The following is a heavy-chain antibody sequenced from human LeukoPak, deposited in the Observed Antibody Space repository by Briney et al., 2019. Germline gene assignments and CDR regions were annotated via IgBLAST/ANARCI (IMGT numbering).Heavy chain of an antibody. CDR2: IIPIFGTA. Sequence: ASVKVSCKASGYTFTGYYMHWVRQAPGQGLEWMGGIIPIFGTANYAQKFQGRVTITADKSTSTAYMELSSLRSEDTAVYYCARGGDIVVVPAATGGWFDPWGQGTLVTVSS. D-gene: IGHD2-2*01. J-gene: IGHJ5*02. CDR3: ARGGDIVVVPAATGGWFDP. V-gene: IGHV1-69*06. CDR1: GYTFTGYY.